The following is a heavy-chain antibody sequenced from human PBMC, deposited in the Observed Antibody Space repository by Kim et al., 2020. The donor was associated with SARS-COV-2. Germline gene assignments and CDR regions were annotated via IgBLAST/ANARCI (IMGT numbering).Heavy chain of an antibody. J-gene: IGHJ6*02. CDR1: GFIFSNYW. CDR2: ISNDGTRT. D-gene: IGHD2-15*01. CDR3: ARGMLVENGMDV. Sequence: GGSLRLSCEVSGFIFSNYWMHWVRQAPGKGLEWVSRISNDGTRTFYADSEKGRFTISRDNAKNTLYLQMNSLRAEDTAVYYCARGMLVENGMDVWGQGTTLTV. V-gene: IGHV3-74*01.